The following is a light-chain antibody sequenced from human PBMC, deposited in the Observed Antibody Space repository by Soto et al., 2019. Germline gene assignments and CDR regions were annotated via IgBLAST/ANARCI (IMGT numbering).Light chain of an antibody. CDR1: SSDVGRYDY. CDR3: CSFEGTYSYV. CDR2: DVT. V-gene: IGLV2-11*01. Sequence: QSVLTQPRSVSGSPGQSVTISCTGTSSDVGRYDYVSWYQQYPGEAPKLIIYDVTERPSGVPDRFSGSKSGNTASLTISGPRPEDEAHHSCCSFEGTYSYVFGSGTKVT. J-gene: IGLJ1*01.